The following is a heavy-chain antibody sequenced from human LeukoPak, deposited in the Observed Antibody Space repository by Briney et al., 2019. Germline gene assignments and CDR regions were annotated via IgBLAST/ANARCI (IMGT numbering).Heavy chain of an antibody. CDR1: GFTVSCNY. J-gene: IGHJ4*02. Sequence: GGSLRLSCAASGFTVSCNYMSLVRQAPGQGLELVSVIYSGGSTYYADSVKGRFTISRDNSKNTLYLQMNSLRAEDTAVYYCAKGQAAAGTGYFDYWGQGTLVTVSS. D-gene: IGHD6-13*01. CDR3: AKGQAAAGTGYFDY. CDR2: IYSGGST. V-gene: IGHV3-66*01.